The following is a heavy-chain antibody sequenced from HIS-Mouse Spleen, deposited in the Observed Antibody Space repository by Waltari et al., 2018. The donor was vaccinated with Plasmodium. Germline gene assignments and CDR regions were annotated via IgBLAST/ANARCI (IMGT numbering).Heavy chain of an antibody. CDR1: GYTFSSYG. J-gene: IGHJ4*02. D-gene: IGHD1-26*01. CDR3: ARLLPWVHGHFDY. CDR2: ISGYNSNT. Sequence: QVQLVQSGAEGKRPGASVKVSCKASGYTFSSYGISWVRQAPGHGLEWMGWISGYNSNTSEAQKVQGRVNMTTDTSTSTAYMELRSLRSDDTAVYYCARLLPWVHGHFDYWGQGTLVTVSS. V-gene: IGHV1-18*01.